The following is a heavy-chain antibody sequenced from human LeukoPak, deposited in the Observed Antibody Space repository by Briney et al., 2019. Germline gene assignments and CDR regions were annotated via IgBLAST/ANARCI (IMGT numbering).Heavy chain of an antibody. J-gene: IGHJ4*02. V-gene: IGHV3-64*01. Sequence: PGGSLRPSCGASGFTFSSYAMHWVRQAPGKGLEYVSAITNNGGTTYYANSVKGRFTISRDNSKSTLYLQMNSLRAEDTAVYYCARGLMVRGVIITAFDYWGQGTLVTVSS. D-gene: IGHD3-10*01. CDR1: GFTFSSYA. CDR3: ARGLMVRGVIITAFDY. CDR2: ITNNGGTT.